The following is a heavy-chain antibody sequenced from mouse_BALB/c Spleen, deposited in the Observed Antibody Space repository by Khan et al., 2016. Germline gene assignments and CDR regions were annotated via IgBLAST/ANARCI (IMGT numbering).Heavy chain of an antibody. J-gene: IGHJ1*01. CDR1: GYTFTSYW. Sequence: DLVKPGASVKLSCKASGYTFTSYWINWIKQRPGQGLEWIGRFAPGSNNSYYNEMFKVKAKMTVDTSSRTAYIQLSSLSSEDSAVXFSARGGTFSLYWYFDVWGAGTTVTVSS. D-gene: IGHD1-1*02. CDR2: FAPGSNNS. V-gene: IGHV1S41*01. CDR3: ARGGTFSLYWYFDV.